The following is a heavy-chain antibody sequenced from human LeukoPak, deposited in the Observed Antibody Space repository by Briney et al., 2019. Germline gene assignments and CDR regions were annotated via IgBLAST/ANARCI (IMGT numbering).Heavy chain of an antibody. CDR3: ARAPSSGWYYDS. D-gene: IGHD6-19*01. CDR2: VSAGDGNT. Sequence: GASVKVSCKASGGTFSSYAISWVRQAPGQGLEWMGCVSAGDGNTKSSQNFQGRVTITRDTSANTAYMELSSLRSEDTAVYYCARAPSSGWYYDSWGQGTLVTVSS. CDR1: GGTFSSYA. V-gene: IGHV1-3*01. J-gene: IGHJ4*02.